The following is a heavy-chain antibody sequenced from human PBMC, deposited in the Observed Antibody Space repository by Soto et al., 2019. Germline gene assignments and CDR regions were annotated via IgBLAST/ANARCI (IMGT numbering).Heavy chain of an antibody. CDR2: ITRSADLS. J-gene: IGHJ4*02. CDR3: AKWSGCGDL. D-gene: IGHD2-15*01. V-gene: IGHV3-23*01. CDR1: GFDFSSYS. Sequence: GGSLRLSCEASGFDFSSYSITWVRQAPGKGLEYVSGITRSADLSFYADSGRGRFTVSRDNFKNTAYLEMNNLRVEDTAVYYCAKWSGCGDLWGQGPLVTFST.